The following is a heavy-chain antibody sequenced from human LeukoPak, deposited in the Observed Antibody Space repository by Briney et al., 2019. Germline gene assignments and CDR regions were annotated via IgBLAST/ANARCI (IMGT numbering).Heavy chain of an antibody. D-gene: IGHD3-16*01. CDR2: IYYSGST. Sequence: SETLSLTCTVSGGSISSYYWSWIRQPPGKGLEWIGYIYYSGSTNYNPSLKSRVTISVDTSKNQFSLRLTSVTAADTAVYYCARAGGFFSPFGYWGQGTLVTVSS. J-gene: IGHJ4*02. CDR3: ARAGGFFSPFGY. CDR1: GGSISSYY. V-gene: IGHV4-59*01.